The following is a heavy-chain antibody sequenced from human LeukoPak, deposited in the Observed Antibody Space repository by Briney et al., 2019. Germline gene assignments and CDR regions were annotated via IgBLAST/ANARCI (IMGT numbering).Heavy chain of an antibody. CDR3: ARHGRYSNYGGFDY. D-gene: IGHD4-11*01. CDR1: GGSISSSSYY. Sequence: SETLSLTCTVSGGSISSSSYYWGWLRQPPGKGLEWIGSIYYSGSTYYNPSLKSRVTISVDTSKNQFSLKLSSVTAADTAVYYCARHGRYSNYGGFDYWGQGTLVTVSS. V-gene: IGHV4-39*01. J-gene: IGHJ4*02. CDR2: IYYSGST.